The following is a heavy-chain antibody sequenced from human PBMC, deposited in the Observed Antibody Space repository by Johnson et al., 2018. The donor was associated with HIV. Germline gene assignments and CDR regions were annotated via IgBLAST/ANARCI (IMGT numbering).Heavy chain of an antibody. CDR1: GFTFSSYG. CDR2: IWYDGSNK. D-gene: IGHD4-17*01. J-gene: IGHJ3*02. V-gene: IGHV3-33*01. CDR3: ARMTTTVSHHDAFDI. Sequence: QVQLVESGGGVVQPGGSLRLSCAASGFTFSSYGLHWVRQAPGKGLEWVAVIWYDGSNKYYADSVKGRFTISRDNSKNTLYLQMNSLRAEDTAVYYCARMTTTVSHHDAFDIRGQGTMVTVSS.